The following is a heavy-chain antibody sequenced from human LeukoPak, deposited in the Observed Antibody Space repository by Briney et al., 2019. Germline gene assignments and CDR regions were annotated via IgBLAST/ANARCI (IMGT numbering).Heavy chain of an antibody. CDR2: NYPGDSDT. CDR1: GYSFTSYW. D-gene: IGHD6-19*01. V-gene: IGHV5-51*01. J-gene: IGHJ3*02. Sequence: GESLKISCKGSGYSFTSYWIGWVRQMPGKGLEWVGNNYPGDSDTRYSLSFQGQVTISADKSISTAYLQWSSLKASDTAMYYCARRIAVAGSAGAFDIWGQGTMVTVSS. CDR3: ARRIAVAGSAGAFDI.